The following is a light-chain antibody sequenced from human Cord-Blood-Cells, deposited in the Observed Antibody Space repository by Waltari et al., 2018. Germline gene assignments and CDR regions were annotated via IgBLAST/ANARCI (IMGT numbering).Light chain of an antibody. CDR2: EGS. CDR1: SSDVGSYNL. V-gene: IGLV2-23*01. J-gene: IGLJ2*01. CDR3: CSYAGSSTYVV. Sequence: QSALTQPASVSGSPGQSIPISCTGTSSDVGSYNLVSWYQQHPGKAPKLMIYEGSKRPSGVSNRFSGSKSCNTASLTISGLQAEDGADYYCCSYAGSSTYVVFGGGTKLTVL.